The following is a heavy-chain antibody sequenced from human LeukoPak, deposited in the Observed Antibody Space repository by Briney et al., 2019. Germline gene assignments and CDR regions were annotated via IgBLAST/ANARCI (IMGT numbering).Heavy chain of an antibody. J-gene: IGHJ4*02. D-gene: IGHD2-2*01. CDR1: GFTFSRYW. Sequence: PGGSLRLSCVASGFTFSRYWMTWVRQSPEKGLEWVANIKPDGTEQYYVESVRGRFTISRDNAKNSLYLQMNSLRAEDTAVYYCARGQLPDPYWGQGTLVTVSS. CDR3: ARGQLPDPY. CDR2: IKPDGTEQ. V-gene: IGHV3-7*01.